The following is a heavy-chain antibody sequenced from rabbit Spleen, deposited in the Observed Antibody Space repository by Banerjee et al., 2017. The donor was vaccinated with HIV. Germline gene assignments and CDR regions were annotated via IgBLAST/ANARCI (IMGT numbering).Heavy chain of an antibody. V-gene: IGHV1S45*01. CDR2: INIVTGKP. Sequence: QEQLVESGGGLVKPEGSLTLTCKASGFSFSDKDVMCWVRQAPGKGLEWIACINIVTGKPVYATWVNGRFTISKASWTTVTLHMTGLTAADTATYFCARDLPGVIGWNFNLWGPGTLVTVS. CDR1: GFSFSDKDV. J-gene: IGHJ4*01. D-gene: IGHD1-1*01. CDR3: ARDLPGVIGWNFNL.